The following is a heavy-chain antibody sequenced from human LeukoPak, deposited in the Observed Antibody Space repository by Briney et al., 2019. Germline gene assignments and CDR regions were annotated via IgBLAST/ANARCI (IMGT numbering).Heavy chain of an antibody. Sequence: GGSLRLSCAASGFTFSTYSMNWGRQAPGKGLEWGSYISSRSSTIYYVDSVKCRFTISRDNAKNSRYLQMKSLRAEDTAVYYCARDLDTYYGMDVWGQGTTVTVSS. D-gene: IGHD5-18*01. V-gene: IGHV3-48*01. J-gene: IGHJ6*02. CDR2: ISSRSSTI. CDR1: GFTFSTYS. CDR3: ARDLDTYYGMDV.